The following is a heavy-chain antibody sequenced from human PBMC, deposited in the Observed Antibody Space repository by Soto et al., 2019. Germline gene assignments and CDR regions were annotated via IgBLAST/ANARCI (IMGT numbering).Heavy chain of an antibody. J-gene: IGHJ6*04. D-gene: IGHD2-2*02. Sequence: SETLSLTCTVSGGSISSGGYYWSWIRQHPGKGLEWIGYIYYSGSTYYNPSLKSRVTISVDTSKNQFSLELSSVTAADTAVYYCARDIPDPRAFPAPAPVDVWGKGTTVTVSS. CDR1: GGSISSGGYY. CDR2: IYYSGST. V-gene: IGHV4-31*03. CDR3: ARDIPDPRAFPAPAPVDV.